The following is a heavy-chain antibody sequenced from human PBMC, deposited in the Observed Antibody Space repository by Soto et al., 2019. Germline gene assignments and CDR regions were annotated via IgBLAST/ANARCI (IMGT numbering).Heavy chain of an antibody. CDR2: IKSKIDGGTT. D-gene: IGHD3-16*01. CDR1: GFTFSNAW. J-gene: IGHJ4*02. Sequence: ESGGGLVKPAGSIRHSCAASGFTFSNAWMSWDRQAPEMGLEWVGRIKSKIDGGTTDYAAPVKGRYTISRDDSKNTLYLQMNSLKTVYTSVYYCTTDHWEYDYILGSYRLDYWGQGTLVTVSS. CDR3: TTDHWEYDYILGSYRLDY. V-gene: IGHV3-15*01.